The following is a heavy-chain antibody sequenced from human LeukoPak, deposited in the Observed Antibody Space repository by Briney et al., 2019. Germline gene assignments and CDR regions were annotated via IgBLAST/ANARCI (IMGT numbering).Heavy chain of an antibody. J-gene: IGHJ3*02. CDR2: ISYDGSNK. Sequence: GRSLRLSCAASGFTFSSYAMHWVRQAPGKGLEWVAVISYDGSNKYYADSVKGRFTISRDNSKNTLYLQMNSLRAEDTAVYYCARDGLGATSGAFDIWGQGTMVTVSS. CDR1: GFTFSSYA. D-gene: IGHD5-12*01. CDR3: ARDGLGATSGAFDI. V-gene: IGHV3-30*04.